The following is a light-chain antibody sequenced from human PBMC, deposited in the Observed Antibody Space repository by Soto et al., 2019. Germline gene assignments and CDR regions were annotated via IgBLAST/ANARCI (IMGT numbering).Light chain of an antibody. J-gene: IGKJ1*01. Sequence: DSQMTQYHSNKSASVGDRVTMSFRASQSISSWVSCYQQKPGNAPKLLFYKSSSLESGVPSSFSGSGSGTEFTLTICRLQPDDFATYYCQQYNRYWTFGQGTNVDI. V-gene: IGKV1-5*03. CDR3: QQYNRYWT. CDR1: QSISSW. CDR2: KSS.